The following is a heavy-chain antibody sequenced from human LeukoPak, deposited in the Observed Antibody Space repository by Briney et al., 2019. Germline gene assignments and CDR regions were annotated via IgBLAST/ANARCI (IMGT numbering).Heavy chain of an antibody. CDR3: AQDLGVVGPDLDY. V-gene: IGHV3-33*06. D-gene: IGHD2-2*01. J-gene: IGHJ4*02. Sequence: PGGSLRLSCVVSGFTFSNYGFHWVRQTPGKGLEWVAAIWYDGSKRYHADSVKGRFTISRDDSKNTLYLQMSSLGAGDTAVYYCAQDLGVVGPDLDYWGQGTVVTVSS. CDR1: GFTFSNYG. CDR2: IWYDGSKR.